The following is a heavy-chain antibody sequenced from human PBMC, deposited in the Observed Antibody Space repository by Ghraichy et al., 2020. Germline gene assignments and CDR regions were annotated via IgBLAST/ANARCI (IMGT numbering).Heavy chain of an antibody. CDR2: TRNKANSYTT. CDR1: GFTFSDHY. D-gene: IGHD4-17*01. CDR3: ARVGDYDGALYYFDY. V-gene: IGHV3-72*01. Sequence: GGSLRLSCAASGFTFSDHYMDWVRQAPGKGLEWVGRTRNKANSYTTEYAASVKGRFTISRDDSKNSLYLQMNSLKTEDTAVYYCARVGDYDGALYYFDYWGQGTLVTVSS. J-gene: IGHJ4*02.